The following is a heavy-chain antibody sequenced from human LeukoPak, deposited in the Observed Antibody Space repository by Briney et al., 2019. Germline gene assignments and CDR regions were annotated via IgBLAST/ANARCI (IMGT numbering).Heavy chain of an antibody. J-gene: IGHJ4*02. CDR3: ARASPDGSSWYVLGYGPQYYFDY. CDR1: GGSISSYY. Sequence: SSETLSLTCTVSGGSISSYYWSWIRQPAGKGLEWIGRIYTSGSTNCNPSLKSRATMSVDTSKNQSSLKLTSVTAADTAVYYCARASPDGSSWYVLGYGPQYYFDYWGQGTLVTVSS. CDR2: IYTSGST. V-gene: IGHV4-4*07. D-gene: IGHD6-13*01.